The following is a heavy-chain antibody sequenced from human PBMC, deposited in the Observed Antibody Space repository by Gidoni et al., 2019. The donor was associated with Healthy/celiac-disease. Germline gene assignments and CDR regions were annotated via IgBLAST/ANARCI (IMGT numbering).Heavy chain of an antibody. CDR1: GFPFSSYS. CDR3: ARDLMTVAGDYDAFDI. D-gene: IGHD6-19*01. CDR2: ISSSSSYI. Sequence: EVQLVESGGGLVKPGGSMRLSCAASGFPFSSYSMNWVRQAPGKGLELGSSISSSSSYIYYADSVKGRFTIARDNAKNSLYLQMNSLRAEDTAVYYCARDLMTVAGDYDAFDIWGQGTMVTVSS. J-gene: IGHJ3*02. V-gene: IGHV3-21*01.